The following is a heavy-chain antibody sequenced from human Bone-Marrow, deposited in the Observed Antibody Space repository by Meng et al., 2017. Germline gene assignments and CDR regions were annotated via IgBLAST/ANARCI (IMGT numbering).Heavy chain of an antibody. CDR1: GFTFSSYA. Sequence: SCAASGFTFSSYAMHWVRQAPGKGLEWVANIKQDGSEKYYVDSVKGRFTISRDNAKNSLYLQMNSLRAEDTAVYYCARDTKWLRDYYFDYWGQGTLVTVSS. CDR3: ARDTKWLRDYYFDY. D-gene: IGHD5-12*01. J-gene: IGHJ4*02. CDR2: IKQDGSEK. V-gene: IGHV3-7*01.